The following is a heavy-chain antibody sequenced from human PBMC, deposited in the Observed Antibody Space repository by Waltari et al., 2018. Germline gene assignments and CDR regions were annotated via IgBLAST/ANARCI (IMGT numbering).Heavy chain of an antibody. D-gene: IGHD3-10*01. CDR1: GFTFSAYR. CDR2: INAKGSAK. CDR3: ARHPSMAVGGSGSDSDY. Sequence: EVQLVESGGGLVQPGGSLRLSCAASGFTFSAYRMHWVRQAPGKGLVGVSVINAKGSAKQYSEAVKGRFTMTRDKDKDTLYLQMNRLRGEDTAVDYCARHPSMAVGGSGSDSDYWGQGTLVTVSS. J-gene: IGHJ4*02. V-gene: IGHV3-74*03.